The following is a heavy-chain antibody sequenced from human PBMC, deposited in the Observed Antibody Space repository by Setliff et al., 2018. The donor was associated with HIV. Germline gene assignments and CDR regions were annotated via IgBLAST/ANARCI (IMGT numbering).Heavy chain of an antibody. J-gene: IGHJ4*02. D-gene: IGHD3-10*01. CDR1: GFTVNRHY. CDR2: IYSDGSA. Sequence: GGSLRLSCEGSGFTVNRHYMSWVRQAPGKGLEWVSVIYSDGSAFYADSVKGRFLISRDNSKNTVYLQVNSLRAEDTAVYYCVKELSYGSGTYPFDFWGRGTLVTVSS. V-gene: IGHV3-66*01. CDR3: VKELSYGSGTYPFDF.